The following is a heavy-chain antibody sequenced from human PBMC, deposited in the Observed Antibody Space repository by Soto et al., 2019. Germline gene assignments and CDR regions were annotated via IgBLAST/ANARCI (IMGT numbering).Heavy chain of an antibody. J-gene: IGHJ1*01. D-gene: IGHD3-10*01. V-gene: IGHV4-4*02. CDR2: IYHSGST. CDR3: ARRLLYFQY. CDR1: GDSISSDNW. Sequence: PSETLSLTCTVSGDSISSDNWWSWVRQPPGKGLEWIGEIYHSGSTNYNPSLKSRVTILVDKSKNQFSLKLSSVTAADTAVYYCARRLLYFQYWGQGTLVTVS.